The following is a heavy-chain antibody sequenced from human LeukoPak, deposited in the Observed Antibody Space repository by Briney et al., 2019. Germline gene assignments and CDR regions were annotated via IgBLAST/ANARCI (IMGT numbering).Heavy chain of an antibody. V-gene: IGHV3-30*01. CDR3: ARDPFGVVPAAIHLDY. CDR2: ISYDGSNK. CDR1: GFTFSSYA. J-gene: IGHJ4*02. D-gene: IGHD2-2*01. Sequence: GGFLRLSCAASGFTFSSYAMHWVRQAPGKGLEWVAVISYDGSNKYYADSVKGRFTISRDNSKNTLYLQMNSLRAEDTAVYYCARDPFGVVPAAIHLDYWGQGTLVTVSS.